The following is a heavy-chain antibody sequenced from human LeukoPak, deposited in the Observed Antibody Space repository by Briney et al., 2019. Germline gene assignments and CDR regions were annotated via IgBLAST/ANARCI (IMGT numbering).Heavy chain of an antibody. V-gene: IGHV3-23*01. CDR2: ISGSGGST. CDR1: GFTFTNYA. CDR3: ATDPTVADTSEYFQH. D-gene: IGHD6-19*01. Sequence: GGSLRLSCAASGFTFTNYAMSWVRQAPGKGLEWVSVISGSGGSTYYADSVKGRFTISRDNSKNTLYLQMESLRAEDTAVYYCATDPTVADTSEYFQHWGQGTLVTVSS. J-gene: IGHJ1*01.